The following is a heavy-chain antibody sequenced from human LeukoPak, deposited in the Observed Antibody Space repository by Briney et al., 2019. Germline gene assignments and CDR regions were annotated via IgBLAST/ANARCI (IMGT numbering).Heavy chain of an antibody. CDR1: GGSFSGYY. V-gene: IGHV4-34*01. D-gene: IGHD4-17*01. J-gene: IGHJ3*02. CDR2: INHSVST. Sequence: SETLSLTCAVYGGSFSGYYWSWIRQPPGKGLEWIGEINHSVSTNYNPSLKSRVTISVDTSKNQFSLKLSSVTAADTAVYYCARGSRVTDAFDIWGQGTMVTVSS. CDR3: ARGSRVTDAFDI.